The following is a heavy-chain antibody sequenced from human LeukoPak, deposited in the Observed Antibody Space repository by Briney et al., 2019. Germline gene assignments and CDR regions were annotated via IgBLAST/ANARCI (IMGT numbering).Heavy chain of an antibody. CDR3: ARDQYVVVTAIDYYYGMDV. V-gene: IGHV4-39*07. CDR1: GGSINSSSYY. J-gene: IGHJ6*02. Sequence: SETLSLTCTVSGGSINSSSYYWGWIRQPPGKGLEWIGSIYYSGSTYYNPSLKSRVTISVDTSKNQFSLKLSSVTAADTAVYYCARDQYVVVTAIDYYYGMDVWGQGTTVTVSS. CDR2: IYYSGST. D-gene: IGHD2-21*02.